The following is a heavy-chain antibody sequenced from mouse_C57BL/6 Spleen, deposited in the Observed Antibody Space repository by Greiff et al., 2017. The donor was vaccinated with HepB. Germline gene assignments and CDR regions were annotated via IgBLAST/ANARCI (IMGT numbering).Heavy chain of an antibody. CDR2: INPSNGGT. J-gene: IGHJ1*03. Sequence: QVQLQQSGTELVKPGASVKLSCKASGYTFTSYWMHWVKQRPGQGLEWIGNINPSNGGTNYNEKFKSKATLTVDKSSSTAYMQLSSLTSEDSAVYDCARGGLSRYFDVWGTGTTVTVSS. V-gene: IGHV1-53*01. CDR3: ARGGLSRYFDV. CDR1: GYTFTSYW.